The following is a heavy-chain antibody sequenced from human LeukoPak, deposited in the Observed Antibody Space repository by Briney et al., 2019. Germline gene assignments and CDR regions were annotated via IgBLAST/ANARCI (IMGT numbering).Heavy chain of an antibody. D-gene: IGHD3-22*01. CDR1: GYTFTGYY. CDR3: ARQAYDSSGYSSNFDY. Sequence: SVKVSCKASGYTFTGYYMHWVRQAPGQGLEWMGGIIPIFGTANYAQKFQGRVTITADESTSTAYMELSSLRSEDTAVYYCARQAYDSSGYSSNFDYWGQGTLVTASS. CDR2: IIPIFGTA. V-gene: IGHV1-69*13. J-gene: IGHJ4*02.